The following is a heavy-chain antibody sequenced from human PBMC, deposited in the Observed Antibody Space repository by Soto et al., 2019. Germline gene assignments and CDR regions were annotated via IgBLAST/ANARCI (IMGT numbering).Heavy chain of an antibody. D-gene: IGHD3-16*01. CDR1: GGTFSSRA. J-gene: IGHJ6*02. CDR3: ANSRGGTFLGYHGMDI. Sequence: QVQLVQSGPEVKKTGTSVKVSCEASGGTFSSRAISWVRQAPGQGLEWMGGIIPVFGRVNYAEKFQDRVTIKADESTGTVYMELSSRRSEDTALYYCANSRGGTFLGYHGMDIWGQGTTVSVSS. V-gene: IGHV1-69*01. CDR2: IIPVFGRV.